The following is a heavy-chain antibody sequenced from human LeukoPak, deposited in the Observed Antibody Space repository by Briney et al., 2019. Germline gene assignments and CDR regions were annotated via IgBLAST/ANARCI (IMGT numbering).Heavy chain of an antibody. CDR2: ISSLGSTI. V-gene: IGHV3-48*02. CDR3: TRDLAAVPGPRMDV. CDR1: GFTFSTYS. Sequence: GGSLRLSCAASGFTFSTYSMNWVRQAPGKGLEWVSYISSLGSTIYYADSVKGRFAIFRDNARNSLYLQMDSLRDDDTAIYFCTRDLAAVPGPRMDVWGQGTTVTVSS. D-gene: IGHD6-19*01. J-gene: IGHJ6*02.